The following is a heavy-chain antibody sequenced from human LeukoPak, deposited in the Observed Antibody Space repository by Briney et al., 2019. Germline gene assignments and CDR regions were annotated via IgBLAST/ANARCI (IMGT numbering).Heavy chain of an antibody. Sequence: GGSLRLSCTVSGFTVSSNPWSWVRQAPGKGPEWVSFIYSGGDTHYSDSVKGRFTISRDNSKNTLYLQMNSLRAEDTAVYYCARALFLGDWFDPWGQGTLVTVSS. J-gene: IGHJ5*02. CDR3: ARALFLGDWFDP. D-gene: IGHD3-16*01. CDR1: GFTVSSNP. CDR2: IYSGGDT. V-gene: IGHV3-53*01.